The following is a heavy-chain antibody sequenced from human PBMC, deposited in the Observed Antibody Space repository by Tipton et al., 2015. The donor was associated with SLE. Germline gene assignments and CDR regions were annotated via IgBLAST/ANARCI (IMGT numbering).Heavy chain of an antibody. CDR1: GFTSSNYW. J-gene: IGHJ4*02. CDR3: SRGNFQHQGF. D-gene: IGHD2/OR15-2a*01. V-gene: IGHV3-7*04. Sequence: QLVQSGGGLVQPGGSLRLSCAASGFTSSNYWMTWVRQAPGKGLEWVANIKKDGSQKFYVDSVKGRFTISRDNAKNSLYLQMNTLRAEDTAVYYCSRGNFQHQGFWGQGTLVAVSS. CDR2: IKKDGSQK.